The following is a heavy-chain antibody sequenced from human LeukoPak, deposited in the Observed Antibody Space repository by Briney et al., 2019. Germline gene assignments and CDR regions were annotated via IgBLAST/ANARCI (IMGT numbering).Heavy chain of an antibody. CDR2: IIPIFGTA. J-gene: IGHJ5*02. V-gene: IGHV1-69*05. CDR3: ARGRYSSSWYLVGNWFDP. Sequence: ASVEVSCKASGGTFSSYAISWVRQAPGQGLEWMGRIIPIFGTANYAQKFQGRVTITTDESTSTAYMELSSLRSEDTAVYYYARGRYSSSWYLVGNWFDPWGQGTLVTVSS. CDR1: GGTFSSYA. D-gene: IGHD6-13*01.